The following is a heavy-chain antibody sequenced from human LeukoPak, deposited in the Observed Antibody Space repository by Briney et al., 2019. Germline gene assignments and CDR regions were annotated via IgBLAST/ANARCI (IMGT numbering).Heavy chain of an antibody. CDR1: GFPFSDHY. Sequence: GGSLRLSCAASGFPFSDHYMDWVRQAPGKGLEWVGRTRNRANSYTTEYAASVKGRFSISRDDSKNSVSLQMNSLKTEDTAVYYCVRDMNNWNVAFDYWGQGTLVTVSS. V-gene: IGHV3-72*01. CDR3: VRDMNNWNVAFDY. J-gene: IGHJ4*02. D-gene: IGHD1-1*01. CDR2: TRNRANSYTT.